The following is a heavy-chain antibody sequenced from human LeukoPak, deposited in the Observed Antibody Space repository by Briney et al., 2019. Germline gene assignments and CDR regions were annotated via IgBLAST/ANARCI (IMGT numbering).Heavy chain of an antibody. J-gene: IGHJ6*03. D-gene: IGHD2-21*02. CDR3: AIVSCGGDCRGHYYYYYMDV. V-gene: IGHV4-39*01. CDR1: GGSISSSSYY. Sequence: PSETLSLTCTVSGGSISSSSYYWGWLRQPPGKGLEWIGSIYYSESTYDNPSLESRVTITVDSTKNQFFLKLSSVTAAATAVYSCAIVSCGGDCRGHYYYYYMDVWGKGTTVTISS. CDR2: IYYSEST.